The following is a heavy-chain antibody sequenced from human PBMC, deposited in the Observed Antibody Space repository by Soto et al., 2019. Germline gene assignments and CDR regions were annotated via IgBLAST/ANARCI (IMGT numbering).Heavy chain of an antibody. J-gene: IGHJ6*02. CDR1: GGSFSGYY. Sequence: LQSQTLTCAVYGGSFSGYYWSWIRQPPGKGLEWIGEINHSGSTNYNPSLKSRVTISVDTSKNQFSLKLSSVTAADTAVYYCARAGLTYDILTGTPSYYYYYGMDVWGQGTTVTVSS. CDR2: INHSGST. V-gene: IGHV4-34*01. D-gene: IGHD3-9*01. CDR3: ARAGLTYDILTGTPSYYYYYGMDV.